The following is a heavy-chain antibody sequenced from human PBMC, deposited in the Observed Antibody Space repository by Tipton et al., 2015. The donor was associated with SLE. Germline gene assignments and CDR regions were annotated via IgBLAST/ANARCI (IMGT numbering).Heavy chain of an antibody. CDR3: VRLRSKVLIDY. V-gene: IGHV4-39*07. CDR2: IYYSGST. J-gene: IGHJ4*02. Sequence: TLSLTCTVSGASITSSNYYWGWIRQPPGKGPEWIGTIYYSGSTYYYPSLKSRITISLDTSKNQFSLEVRSVTAADTAVYYCVRLRSKVLIDYWGQGTLVTVSS. D-gene: IGHD2-8*01. CDR1: GASITSSNYY.